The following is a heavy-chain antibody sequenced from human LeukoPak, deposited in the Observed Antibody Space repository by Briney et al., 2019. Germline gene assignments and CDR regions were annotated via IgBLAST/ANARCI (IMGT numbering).Heavy chain of an antibody. CDR2: MNPNSGNT. V-gene: IGHV1-8*01. D-gene: IGHD5-24*01. J-gene: IGHJ4*02. CDR3: ARAMRDGYNYAL. Sequence: EASVKVSCKASGYTFTSYDINWVRQATGQGLEWMGWMNPNSGNTGYAQKFQGRVTMTRNTSISTVYMELSSLRSEDTAVYYCARAMRDGYNYALWGQGTLVTVSS. CDR1: GYTFTSYD.